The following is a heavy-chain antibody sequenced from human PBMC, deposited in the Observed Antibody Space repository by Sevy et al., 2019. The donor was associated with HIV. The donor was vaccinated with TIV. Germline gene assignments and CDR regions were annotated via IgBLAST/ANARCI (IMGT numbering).Heavy chain of an antibody. CDR3: ASAEVATGGYDY. Sequence: SETLSLTCAISGDSVASSSAAWNWIRQAPSRGLEWLGRTYYRSKWYTDYALSVKSRIIINPDTSKNQFSLQLNSVTPEDTAVYYCASAEVATGGYDYWGQGTLVTISS. D-gene: IGHD5-12*01. CDR2: TYYRSKWYT. CDR1: GDSVASSSAA. V-gene: IGHV6-1*01. J-gene: IGHJ4*02.